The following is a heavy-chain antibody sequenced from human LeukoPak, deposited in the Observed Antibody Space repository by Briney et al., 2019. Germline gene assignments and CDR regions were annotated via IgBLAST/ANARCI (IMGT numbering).Heavy chain of an antibody. CDR1: GGSFSGYY. J-gene: IGHJ4*02. V-gene: IGHV4-59*01. CDR3: ARGASWSGYYILPTFDY. Sequence: SETLSLTCAVYGGSFSGYYWSWIRQPPGKGLEWIGYIYYSGSTNYNPSLKSRVTISVDTSKNQFSLKLSSVTAADTAVYYCARGASWSGYYILPTFDYWGQGTLVTVSS. CDR2: IYYSGST. D-gene: IGHD3-3*01.